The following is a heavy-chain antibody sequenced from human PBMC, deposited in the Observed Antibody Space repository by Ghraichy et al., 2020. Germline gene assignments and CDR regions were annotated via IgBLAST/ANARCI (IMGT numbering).Heavy chain of an antibody. D-gene: IGHD1-26*01. Sequence: GGSLRLSCEVSGFMFSSFNMNWVRQAPGKGPEWVASISSSGSDMFYADSVQGRFTISRDNAKNSLHLQMDSLRADDTAVYFCASSLSYRTFDYWGQGTQVTVSS. CDR1: GFMFSSFN. V-gene: IGHV3-21*01. CDR2: ISSSGSDM. CDR3: ASSLSYRTFDY. J-gene: IGHJ4*02.